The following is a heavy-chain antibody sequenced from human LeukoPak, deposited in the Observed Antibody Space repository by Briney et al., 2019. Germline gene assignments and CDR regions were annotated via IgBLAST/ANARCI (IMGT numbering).Heavy chain of an antibody. Sequence: LSQTLSLTCTVSGGSISSGDYYWSWIRQPPGKGLEWIGYIYYSVSTYYNPSLKSRVTLSVDTSKNQFSLKLSSVTAADTAVYYCARGISMIVVVDYWGQRTLVTVS. CDR1: GGSISSGDYY. J-gene: IGHJ4*02. D-gene: IGHD3-22*01. CDR2: IYYSVST. CDR3: ARGISMIVVVDY. V-gene: IGHV4-30-4*01.